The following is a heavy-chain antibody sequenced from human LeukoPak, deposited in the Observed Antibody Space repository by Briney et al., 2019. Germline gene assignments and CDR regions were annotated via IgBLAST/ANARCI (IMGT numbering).Heavy chain of an antibody. J-gene: IGHJ4*02. CDR3: ASARPQESGAIDY. Sequence: SVKVSCKASGGTFSSYAISWVRQAPGQGLEWMGRIIPILGIANYAQKFQGRVTITADKSTSTAYMELSSLRSEDTAVYYCASARPQESGAIDYWGQGTLVTVSS. V-gene: IGHV1-69*04. CDR2: IIPILGIA. CDR1: GGTFSSYA. D-gene: IGHD1-26*01.